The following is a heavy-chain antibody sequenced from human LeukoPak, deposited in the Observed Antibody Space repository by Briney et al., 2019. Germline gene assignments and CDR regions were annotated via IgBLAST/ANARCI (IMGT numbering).Heavy chain of an antibody. CDR2: IYYRGST. Sequence: PSETLSLTCTVSGDSISSSSYSWGWIRQPPGKGLEWIRSIYYRGSTYYNPSLKSRVTISVDTSKNQFSLKLSSVTAADTAVYYCARGVRYSSGWYGEYYFDYWGQGTLVTVSS. D-gene: IGHD6-19*01. J-gene: IGHJ4*02. V-gene: IGHV4-39*01. CDR1: GDSISSSSYS. CDR3: ARGVRYSSGWYGEYYFDY.